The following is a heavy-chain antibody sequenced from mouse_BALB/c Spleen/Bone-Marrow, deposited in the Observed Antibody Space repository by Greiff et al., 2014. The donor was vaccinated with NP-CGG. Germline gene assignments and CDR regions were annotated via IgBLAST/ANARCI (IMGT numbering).Heavy chain of an antibody. Sequence: QVQLKESGPGLVAPSQSLSITCTVSGFSLTDYGVSWIRQPPGKGLEWLGVIWGGGGTYYNSGLKSRLGISKDISKSQVFLKMXXXQTDDTAIYYCAKHGGNYEFAYWGQGTLVTVS. CDR3: AKHGGNYEFAY. V-gene: IGHV2-6-5*01. D-gene: IGHD2-1*01. CDR2: IWGGGGT. CDR1: GFSLTDYG. J-gene: IGHJ3*01.